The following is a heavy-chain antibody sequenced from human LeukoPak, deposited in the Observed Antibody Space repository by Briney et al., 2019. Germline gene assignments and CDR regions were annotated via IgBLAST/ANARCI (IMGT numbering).Heavy chain of an antibody. V-gene: IGHV4-59*01. J-gene: IGHJ5*02. Sequence: SETLSLTCTVSGGSISSYYWSWIRQPPGKGLEWIGYIYYSGSTNYNPSLKSRVTISVDTSKNQLSLKLSSVTAADTAVYYCARASSWYSHWLDPWGQGTLVTVSS. D-gene: IGHD6-13*01. CDR1: GGSISSYY. CDR2: IYYSGST. CDR3: ARASSWYSHWLDP.